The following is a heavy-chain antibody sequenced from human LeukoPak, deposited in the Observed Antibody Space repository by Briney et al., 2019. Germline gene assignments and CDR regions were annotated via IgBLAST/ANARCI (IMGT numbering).Heavy chain of an antibody. Sequence: GGSLRLSCAASGFTFSSYGMHWVRQAPGKGLEWVAFIRYDGSNKYYADSVKGRFTISRDNSKNTLYLQMNSLRADDTAVYYCARVPSGGGNSMYPYFDYWGQGTLVTVSS. J-gene: IGHJ4*02. CDR1: GFTFSSYG. D-gene: IGHD4-23*01. CDR2: IRYDGSNK. CDR3: ARVPSGGGNSMYPYFDY. V-gene: IGHV3-30*02.